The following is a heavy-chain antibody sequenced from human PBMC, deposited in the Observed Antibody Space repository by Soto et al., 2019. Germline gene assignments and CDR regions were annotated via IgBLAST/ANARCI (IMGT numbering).Heavy chain of an antibody. D-gene: IGHD5-18*01. CDR3: AKDPHSDSYGYPTPWTFDY. CDR2: ISYDGSNK. CDR1: GFTFSSYG. V-gene: IGHV3-30*18. J-gene: IGHJ4*02. Sequence: QVQLVESGGGVVQPGRSLRLSCAASGFTFSSYGMHWVRQAPGKGLEWVAVISYDGSNKYYADSVKGRFTISRDNSKNTLYLQMNSLRAEDTAVYYCAKDPHSDSYGYPTPWTFDYWGQGTLVTVSS.